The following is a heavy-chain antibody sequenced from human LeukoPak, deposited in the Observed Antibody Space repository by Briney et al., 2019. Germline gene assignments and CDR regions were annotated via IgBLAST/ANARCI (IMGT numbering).Heavy chain of an antibody. J-gene: IGHJ4*02. D-gene: IGHD6-19*01. CDR1: GYSISSGYY. CDR2: IYHSGST. Sequence: TSETLSLTCAVSGYSISSGYYWGWIRPPPGKGLEWIGSIYHSGSTYYNPSLKSRVTISVDTSKNQFSLKLSSVTAAYTVVYYWARHMGPLPGIAVAGMRFDYWGQGNLVTVSS. V-gene: IGHV4-38-2*01. CDR3: ARHMGPLPGIAVAGMRFDY.